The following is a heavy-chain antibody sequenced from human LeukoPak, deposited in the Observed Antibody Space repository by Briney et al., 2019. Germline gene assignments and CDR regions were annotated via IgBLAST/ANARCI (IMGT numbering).Heavy chain of an antibody. D-gene: IGHD3-22*01. CDR1: GFTFSNYW. V-gene: IGHV3-7*01. CDR2: IKQDGSET. Sequence: GGSLRLSCAASGFTFSNYWMSWVRQAPGKGLEWVAYIKQDGSETYYVDSVRGRFTISRDNSKNTLYLQMNSLRAEDTAVYYCARDRYDSSGAPSDYWGQGTLVTVSS. J-gene: IGHJ4*02. CDR3: ARDRYDSSGAPSDY.